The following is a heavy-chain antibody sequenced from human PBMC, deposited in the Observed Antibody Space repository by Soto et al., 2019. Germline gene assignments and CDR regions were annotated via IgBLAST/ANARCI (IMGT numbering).Heavy chain of an antibody. Sequence: SETLSLTCAVYGGSFSGYYWSWIRQPPGKGLEWIGAINHSGSTNYHPSLKSRVTISVDTSKNQFSLKLSSVTAADTAVYYCARGWVYGMDVWGQGTTVTVSS. CDR1: GGSFSGYY. J-gene: IGHJ6*02. CDR3: ARGWVYGMDV. D-gene: IGHD7-27*01. CDR2: INHSGST. V-gene: IGHV4-34*01.